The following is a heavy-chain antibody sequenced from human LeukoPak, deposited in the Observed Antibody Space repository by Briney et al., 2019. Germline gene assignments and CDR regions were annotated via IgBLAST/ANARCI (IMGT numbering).Heavy chain of an antibody. CDR3: ARDWLFSFDY. V-gene: IGHV3-7*01. CDR1: GFTFSSYA. D-gene: IGHD6-19*01. Sequence: GGSLRLSCAASGFTFSSYAMSWVRQAPGKGLEWVANIKQDGSEKYYVDSVKGRFTISRDNAKNSLYLQMNSLRAEDTAVYYCARDWLFSFDYWGQGTLVTVSS. CDR2: IKQDGSEK. J-gene: IGHJ4*02.